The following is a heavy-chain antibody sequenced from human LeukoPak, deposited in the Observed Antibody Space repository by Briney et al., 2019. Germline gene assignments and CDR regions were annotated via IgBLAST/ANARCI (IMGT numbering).Heavy chain of an antibody. J-gene: IGHJ4*02. D-gene: IGHD3-22*01. V-gene: IGHV1-69*13. CDR1: GGTFSSYA. CDR2: IIPIFGTA. CDR3: ARGPVSGSLDY. Sequence: SVKVSCTASGGTFSSYAISWVRQAPGQGLEWMGGIIPIFGTANYAQRFQGRVTITADESTSTAYMELSSLRSEDTAVYYCARGPVSGSLDYWGQGTLVTVSS.